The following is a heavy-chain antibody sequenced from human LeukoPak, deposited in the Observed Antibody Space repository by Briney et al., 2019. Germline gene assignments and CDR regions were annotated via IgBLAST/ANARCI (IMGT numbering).Heavy chain of an antibody. V-gene: IGHV4-34*01. CDR2: INHSGST. J-gene: IGHJ4*02. CDR3: ARPEGSSWSLYYFDY. Sequence: PSETLSLTCAVYGGSFSGYYWSWIRQPPGKGLEWIGEINHSGSTNYNPSLKSRVTISVDTSKNQFSLKLSSVTAADTAVYYCARPEGSSWSLYYFDYWGQGTLVTVSS. CDR1: GGSFSGYY. D-gene: IGHD6-13*01.